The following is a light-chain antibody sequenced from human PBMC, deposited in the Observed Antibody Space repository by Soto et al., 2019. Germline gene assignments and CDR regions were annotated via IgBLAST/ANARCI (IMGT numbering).Light chain of an antibody. V-gene: IGKV1-39*01. J-gene: IGKJ2*02. CDR3: QQSDTTCT. CDR2: AAS. CDR1: QSISSY. Sequence: DIQMTQSPSSLSASVGDRVPITCRASQSISSYLNWYQQKPGKVPKLLVYAASTLQSGVPSRFSGSGDATHFTLTISCLQPEEFATYYCQQSDTTCTFGQGTKRES.